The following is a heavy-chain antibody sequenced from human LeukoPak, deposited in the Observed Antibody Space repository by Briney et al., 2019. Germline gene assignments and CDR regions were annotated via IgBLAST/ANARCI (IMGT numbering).Heavy chain of an antibody. CDR3: ARDPGYYDSSGYYPDY. Sequence: GASVKVSCKASGYTFTGYYMHWVRQAPGQGLEWMGWINPNRGGTNYAQKFQGRVTMTRDTSISTAYMELSRLRSDDTAVYYCARDPGYYDSSGYYPDYWGQGTLVTVSS. V-gene: IGHV1-2*02. CDR2: INPNRGGT. CDR1: GYTFTGYY. D-gene: IGHD3-22*01. J-gene: IGHJ4*02.